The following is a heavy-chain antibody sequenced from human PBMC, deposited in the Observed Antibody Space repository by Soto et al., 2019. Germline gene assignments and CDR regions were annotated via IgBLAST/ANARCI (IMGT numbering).Heavy chain of an antibody. CDR2: ISAYNGNT. CDR3: ARMVGGAMLAAAGTTDLDY. V-gene: IGHV1-18*01. Sequence: ASVKVSCKASGYTFISYGISWVRQAPGQGLEWMGWISAYNGNTNYAQKLQGRVTMTTDTSTSTAYMELRSLRSDDTAVYYCARMVGGAMLAAAGTTDLDYWGQGTLLTVSS. CDR1: GYTFISYG. D-gene: IGHD6-13*01. J-gene: IGHJ4*02.